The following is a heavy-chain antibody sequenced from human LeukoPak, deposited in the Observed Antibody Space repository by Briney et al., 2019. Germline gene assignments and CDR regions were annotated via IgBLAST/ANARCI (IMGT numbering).Heavy chain of an antibody. Sequence: PSETLSLTCTVSGXSISGHHWSWIRQRPGKGLGWIGYIYYSGSTNYNTSLKSLVTISEDTSKTPSSLKLSSVTAADTAVYYCASISSGYPNDAFDIWGRGKMATVSS. CDR1: GXSISGHH. D-gene: IGHD3-22*01. CDR3: ASISSGYPNDAFDI. CDR2: IYYSGST. V-gene: IGHV4-59*11. J-gene: IGHJ3*02.